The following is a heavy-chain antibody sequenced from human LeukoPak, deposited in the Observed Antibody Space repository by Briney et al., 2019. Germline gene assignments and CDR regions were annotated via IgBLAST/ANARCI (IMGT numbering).Heavy chain of an antibody. CDR1: GGTISRYF. CDR2: IDYSGSS. CDR3: ARDRRRELLDAFDI. J-gene: IGHJ3*02. D-gene: IGHD1-26*01. Sequence: SETLSLTCTVSGGTISRYFWSWIRQPPGKGLEWIAYIDYSGSSNYNPSLKSRLTISLDASKNQFYLKLSSVTAADTAVYYCARDRRRELLDAFDIWGQGTMVTVSS. V-gene: IGHV4-59*01.